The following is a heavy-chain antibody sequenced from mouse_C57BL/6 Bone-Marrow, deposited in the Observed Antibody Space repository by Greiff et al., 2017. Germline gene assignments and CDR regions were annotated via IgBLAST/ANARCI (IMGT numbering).Heavy chain of an antibody. D-gene: IGHD1-1*01. V-gene: IGHV3-6*01. CDR1: GYSITSGYY. J-gene: IGHJ2*01. CDR3: ARAPYYGSSYFDY. Sequence: ESGPGLVKPSQSLSLTCSVTGYSITSGYYWNWIRQFPGNKLEWMGYISYDGSNNYNPSLKNRISITRDTSKNQFFLKLNSVTTEDTATYYCARAPYYGSSYFDYWGQGTTLTVSS. CDR2: ISYDGSN.